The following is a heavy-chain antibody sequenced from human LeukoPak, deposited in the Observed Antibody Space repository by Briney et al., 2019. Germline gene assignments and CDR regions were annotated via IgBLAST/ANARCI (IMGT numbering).Heavy chain of an antibody. CDR1: GFTVSSNY. D-gene: IGHD1-26*01. Sequence: GGSLRLSCAASGFTVSSNYMSWVRQAPGKGLEWVSAISGSGGSTYYADSVKGRFTISRDNSKNTLYLQMNSLRAEDTAVYYCAKEGSGSYPKYYFDYWGQGTLVTVSS. CDR3: AKEGSGSYPKYYFDY. CDR2: ISGSGGST. V-gene: IGHV3-23*01. J-gene: IGHJ4*02.